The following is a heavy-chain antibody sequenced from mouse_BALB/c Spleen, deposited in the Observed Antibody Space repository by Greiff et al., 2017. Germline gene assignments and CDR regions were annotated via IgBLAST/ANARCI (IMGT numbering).Heavy chain of an antibody. CDR2: IWAGGST. V-gene: IGHV2-9*02. Sequence: VMLVESGPGLVAPSQSLSITYTVSGFSLTSYGVHWVRQPPGKGLEWLGVIWAGGSTNYNSALMSRLSISKDNSKSQVFLKMNSLQTDDTAMYYCASNYGDAMDYWGQGTSVTVSS. J-gene: IGHJ4*01. CDR1: GFSLTSYG. CDR3: ASNYGDAMDY. D-gene: IGHD1-1*01.